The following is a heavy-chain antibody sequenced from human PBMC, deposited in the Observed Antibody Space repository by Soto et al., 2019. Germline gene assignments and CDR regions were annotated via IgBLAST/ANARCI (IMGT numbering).Heavy chain of an antibody. CDR1: GGSISSYD. CDR3: ARASPPYCSGGSCYTDI. Sequence: SETLSLTCTVSGGSISSYDWSWIRQPPGKGLEWIGYIYYSGSTNYNPSLKSRVTISVDTSKNQFSLKLSSVTAADTAVYYCARASPPYCSGGSCYTDIWGQGTMVTVSS. V-gene: IGHV4-59*08. J-gene: IGHJ3*02. CDR2: IYYSGST. D-gene: IGHD2-15*01.